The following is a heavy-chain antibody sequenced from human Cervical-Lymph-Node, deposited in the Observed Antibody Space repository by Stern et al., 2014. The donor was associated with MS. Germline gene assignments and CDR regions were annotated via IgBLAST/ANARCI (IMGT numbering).Heavy chain of an antibody. CDR2: IKSKTEGETT. D-gene: IGHD3-22*01. V-gene: IGHV3-15*01. Sequence: MQLVQSGGGLVKPGGSLTLSCAVSGFPFSHAWVTWVRQAPGKGLEWVGRIKSKTEGETTDYAAPVKGRFTISRDDSKNTLYLQMNSLKSDDTAVYYCTTEEGFSGYSDYWGQGTLVTVSS. J-gene: IGHJ4*02. CDR1: GFPFSHAW. CDR3: TTEEGFSGYSDY.